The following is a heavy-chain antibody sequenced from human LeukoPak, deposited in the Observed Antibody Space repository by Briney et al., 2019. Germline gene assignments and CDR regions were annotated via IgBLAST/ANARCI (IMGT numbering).Heavy chain of an antibody. CDR3: AKGSSWYGAVFSQTEFDY. Sequence: PGGSLRLSCAASGFTFSSYSMNWVRQAPGKGLEWVSYISSSSSTIYYADSVKGRFTISRDNAKNSLYLQMNSLRAEDTAVYYCAKGSSWYGAVFSQTEFDYWGQGTLVTVSS. D-gene: IGHD6-13*01. V-gene: IGHV3-48*01. CDR1: GFTFSSYS. CDR2: ISSSSSTI. J-gene: IGHJ4*02.